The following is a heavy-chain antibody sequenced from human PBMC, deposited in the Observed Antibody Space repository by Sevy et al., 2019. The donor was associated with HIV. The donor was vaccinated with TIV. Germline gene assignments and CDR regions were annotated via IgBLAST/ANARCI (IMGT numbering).Heavy chain of an antibody. CDR2: IRYDGSNK. CDR1: GFTFSSYG. D-gene: IGHD2-21*01. Sequence: GGSLRLSCAASGFTFSSYGMHWVRQAPGKGLEWVAFIRYDGSNKYYADSVKGRFTISRDNSKNTLYLQMNSLRAEDTAVYYCASGQKRVVDLPNKQNKADYWGQGTLVTVSS. CDR3: ASGQKRVVDLPNKQNKADY. J-gene: IGHJ4*02. V-gene: IGHV3-30*02.